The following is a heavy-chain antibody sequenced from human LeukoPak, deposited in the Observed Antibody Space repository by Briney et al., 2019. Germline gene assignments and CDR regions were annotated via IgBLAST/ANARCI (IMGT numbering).Heavy chain of an antibody. D-gene: IGHD6-19*01. CDR3: ARAGYSSGLLFDY. J-gene: IGHJ4*02. CDR2: INPNSGGT. Sequence: ASVKVSCKASGHTFTGYYMHWVRQAPGQGLEWMGWINPNSGGTNYAQKFQGRVTMTRDTSISTAYMELSRLRSDDTAVYYCARAGYSSGLLFDYWGQGTLVTVSS. CDR1: GHTFTGYY. V-gene: IGHV1-2*02.